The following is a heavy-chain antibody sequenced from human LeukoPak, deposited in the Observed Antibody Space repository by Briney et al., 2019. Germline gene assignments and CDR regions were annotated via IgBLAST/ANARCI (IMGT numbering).Heavy chain of an antibody. CDR1: GGTFSSYA. Sequence: ASVKVSCKASGGTFSSYAISWVRQAPGQGLEWTGRIIPILGIANYAQKFQGRVTITADKSTSTAYMELSSLRSEDTAVYYCARESPTYYYGSGSLRSFDYWGQGTLVTVSS. V-gene: IGHV1-69*04. D-gene: IGHD3-10*01. CDR3: ARESPTYYYGSGSLRSFDY. CDR2: IIPILGIA. J-gene: IGHJ4*02.